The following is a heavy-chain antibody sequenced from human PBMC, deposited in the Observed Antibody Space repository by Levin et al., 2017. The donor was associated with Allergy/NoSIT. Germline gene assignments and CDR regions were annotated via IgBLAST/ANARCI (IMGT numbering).Heavy chain of an antibody. D-gene: IGHD3-16*01. CDR3: AKDDLAYITTWGEALDY. Sequence: SCVASGFSFTTYAIHWVRQAPGKGLEWVAVVSYDGTETFYADSVKGRFTVSRDNSKNTVYLQMNSLRPEDTATYFCAKDDLAYITTWGEALDYWGQGTLVTVSS. CDR1: GFSFTTYA. J-gene: IGHJ4*02. CDR2: VSYDGTET. V-gene: IGHV3-30*18.